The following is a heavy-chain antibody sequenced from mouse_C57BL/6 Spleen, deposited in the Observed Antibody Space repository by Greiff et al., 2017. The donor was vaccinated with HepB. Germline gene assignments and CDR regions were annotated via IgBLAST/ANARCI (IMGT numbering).Heavy chain of an antibody. Sequence: VQLQQSGAELVRPGTSVKVSCKASGYAFTNYLIEWVKQRPGQGLEWIGVINPGSGGTNYNEKFKGKATLTADKSSSTAYMQLSSLTSEDSAVYFCARGSTMVTTGYFEVWGTGTTVTVSS. D-gene: IGHD2-2*01. V-gene: IGHV1-54*01. CDR1: GYAFTNYL. CDR2: INPGSGGT. CDR3: ARGSTMVTTGYFEV. J-gene: IGHJ1*03.